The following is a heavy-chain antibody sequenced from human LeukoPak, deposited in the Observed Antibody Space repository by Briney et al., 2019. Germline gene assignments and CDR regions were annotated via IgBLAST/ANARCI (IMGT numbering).Heavy chain of an antibody. Sequence: GGSLRLSCTASGFSVSSNFMSWVRQAPGKGLEWVSVLYSGANTYYADSVKGRFTISRDNSKNTLYLQMNSLRADDTAVYYCARAVAYYYVSGNYYPGAFNIWGQGTMVTVSS. CDR3: ARAVAYYYVSGNYYPGAFNI. J-gene: IGHJ3*02. V-gene: IGHV3-53*01. CDR1: GFSVSSNF. CDR2: LYSGANT. D-gene: IGHD3-10*01.